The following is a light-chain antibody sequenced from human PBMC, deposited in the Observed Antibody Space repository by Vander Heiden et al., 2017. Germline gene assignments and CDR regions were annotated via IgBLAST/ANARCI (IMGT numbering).Light chain of an antibody. CDR3: SSYTSSSTLV. CDR1: SSDVGGYNY. J-gene: IGLJ2*01. V-gene: IGLV2-14*01. Sequence: QSALTPPASVSGSPGQSITISCTGTSSDVGGYNYVSWYQQHPGKAPKLMIYEVSNRPSWVSNRFSGSKSGNTASLTISGLQAEDEADYYCSSYTSSSTLVFGGGTKLTVL. CDR2: EVS.